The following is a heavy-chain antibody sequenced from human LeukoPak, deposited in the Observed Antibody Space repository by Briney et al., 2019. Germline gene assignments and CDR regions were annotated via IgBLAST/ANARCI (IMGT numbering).Heavy chain of an antibody. CDR2: IQQDGSGE. CDR3: AKSSPPYYYDSSGRQDY. V-gene: IGHV3-7*03. J-gene: IGHJ4*02. D-gene: IGHD3-22*01. Sequence: PGGSLRLSCEASGFPFSTFWMIWVRQPPGKGLEWVAKIQQDGSGEEYVDSVKGRFTISRDNSKNTLYLQMNSLRAEDTAVYYCAKSSPPYYYDSSGRQDYWGQGTLVTVSS. CDR1: GFPFSTFW.